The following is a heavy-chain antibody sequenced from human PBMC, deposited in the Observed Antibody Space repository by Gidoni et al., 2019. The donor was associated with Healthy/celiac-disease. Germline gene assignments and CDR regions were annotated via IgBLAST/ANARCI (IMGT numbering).Heavy chain of an antibody. J-gene: IGHJ4*02. CDR2: IYYSGST. Sequence: QLQLQESGPGLVKPSETLSLTCTVSGGSISSSSYYWGWLRQPPGKGLEWIGSIYYSGSTYYNPSLKSRVTISVDTSKNQFSLKLSSVTAADTAVYYCARHDYSSGWYPLGYWGQGTLVTVSS. CDR3: ARHDYSSGWYPLGY. CDR1: GGSISSSSYY. V-gene: IGHV4-39*01. D-gene: IGHD6-19*01.